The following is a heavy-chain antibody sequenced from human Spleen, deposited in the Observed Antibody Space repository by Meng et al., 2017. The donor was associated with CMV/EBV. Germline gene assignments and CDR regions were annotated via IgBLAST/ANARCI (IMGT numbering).Heavy chain of an antibody. CDR1: GFTVSNNY. Sequence: GESLKISCAASGFTVSNNYMSWVRQAPGKGLEWVSVIYSGGSTYYADSVKGRFTISRDNTKNTVYFQMNSLRADDTAVYYCARYGQRAPIIWGQGTLVTVSS. V-gene: IGHV3-53*01. D-gene: IGHD5-24*01. J-gene: IGHJ4*02. CDR3: ARYGQRAPII. CDR2: IYSGGST.